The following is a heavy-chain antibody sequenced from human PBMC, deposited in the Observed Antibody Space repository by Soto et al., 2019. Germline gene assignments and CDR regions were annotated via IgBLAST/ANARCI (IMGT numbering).Heavy chain of an antibody. Sequence: QVQLVQSGAEVKKPGSSVKVSCKASGGTFSNYAISWVRQAPGQGLEWMGGIIVLFGTTNYAQKFRGRLTVTADESTSTVYMELGSLRFDATAIYYCERARGSSWYNWFDPWGQGTLVTVSS. CDR3: ERARGSSWYNWFDP. V-gene: IGHV1-69*01. J-gene: IGHJ5*02. CDR2: IIVLFGTT. D-gene: IGHD6-13*01. CDR1: GGTFSNYA.